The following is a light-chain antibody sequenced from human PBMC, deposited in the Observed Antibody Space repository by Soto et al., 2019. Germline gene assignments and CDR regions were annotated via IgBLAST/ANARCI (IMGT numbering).Light chain of an antibody. CDR1: ESVSSN. CDR3: QQYNNWPKT. CDR2: GAS. J-gene: IGKJ1*01. V-gene: IGKV3D-15*01. Sequence: EIVMTQSPATLSVSPGERATLSCRASESVSSNLAWYQQKPGQAPRLLIYGASIRVTGIPARFSGSGSGTEFTLTISSLQSEDFAVYYCQQYNNWPKTFGQGTKVEIK.